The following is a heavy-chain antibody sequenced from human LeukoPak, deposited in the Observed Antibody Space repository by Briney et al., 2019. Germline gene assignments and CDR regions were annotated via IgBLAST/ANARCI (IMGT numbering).Heavy chain of an antibody. J-gene: IGHJ3*02. V-gene: IGHV4-39*07. CDR2: IYYSGST. CDR3: ARASIAVAGSDAFDI. Sequence: SETLSLTCTVSGGSISSSSYYWGWIRQPPGKGLEWIGSIYYSGSTYYNPSLKSRVTISVDTSKNQFSLKLSSVTAADTAVYYCARASIAVAGSDAFDIWGQGTMVTVSS. D-gene: IGHD6-19*01. CDR1: GGSISSSSYY.